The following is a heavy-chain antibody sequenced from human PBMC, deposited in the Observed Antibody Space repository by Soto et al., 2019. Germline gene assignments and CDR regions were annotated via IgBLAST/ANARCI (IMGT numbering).Heavy chain of an antibody. V-gene: IGHV5-51*01. J-gene: IGHJ6*02. CDR3: ARLGGYDSGYYYYGMDV. Sequence: GASLKISCKGSGYSFTSYWIGWVRQMPGKGLEWMGIISPGDSDTRYSPSFQGQVTISADKSISTAYLQWGSLKASDTAMYYCARLGGYDSGYYYYGMDVWGQGTTVTVSS. D-gene: IGHD5-12*01. CDR2: ISPGDSDT. CDR1: GYSFTSYW.